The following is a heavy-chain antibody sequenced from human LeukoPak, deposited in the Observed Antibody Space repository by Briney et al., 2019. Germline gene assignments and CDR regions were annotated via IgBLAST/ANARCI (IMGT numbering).Heavy chain of an antibody. J-gene: IGHJ5*02. CDR1: GFTFSSYW. CDR2: IKQDGSEK. CDR3: ARDRSYYGSGPYNWFDP. D-gene: IGHD3-10*01. V-gene: IGHV3-7*01. Sequence: GGSLRLSCAASGFTFSSYWMSWVRQAPGKGLEWVANIKQDGSEKYYVDSVKGRFTISRDNAKNSLYLQMNSLRAEDTAVYYCARDRSYYGSGPYNWFDPWGQGTLVTVSS.